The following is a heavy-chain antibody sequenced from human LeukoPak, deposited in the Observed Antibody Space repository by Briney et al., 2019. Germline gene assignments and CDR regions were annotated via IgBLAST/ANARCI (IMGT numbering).Heavy chain of an antibody. CDR3: AREGYSSSSGGYYMDV. CDR1: GGSISSGSYY. CDR2: IYTSGST. D-gene: IGHD6-6*01. V-gene: IGHV4-61*02. J-gene: IGHJ6*03. Sequence: TLSLTCTVSGGSISSGSYYWSWIRQPAGKGLEWIGRIYTSGSTNYNPSLKSRVTISVDTSKNQFSLKLSSVTAADTAVYYCAREGYSSSSGGYYMDVWGKGTTVTVSS.